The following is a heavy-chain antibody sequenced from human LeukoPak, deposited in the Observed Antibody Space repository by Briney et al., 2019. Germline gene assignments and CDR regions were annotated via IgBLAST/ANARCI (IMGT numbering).Heavy chain of an antibody. CDR3: ARGATSDY. CDR2: ISGNGVSA. V-gene: IGHV3-23*01. D-gene: IGHD5-12*01. CDR1: GFTFSSYA. J-gene: IGHJ4*02. Sequence: PGGSLRLSCAASGFTFSSYAMTWVRQAPGKGLEWVSAISGNGVSAYYADSVKGRFTISRDTAKNSLYLQMNSLRAEDTAVYYCARGATSDYWGQGTLVTVSS.